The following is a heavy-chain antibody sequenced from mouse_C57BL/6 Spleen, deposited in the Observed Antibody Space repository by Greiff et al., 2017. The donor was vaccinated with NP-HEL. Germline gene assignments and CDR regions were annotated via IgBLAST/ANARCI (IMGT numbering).Heavy chain of an antibody. Sequence: VQLKESGPVLVKPGASVKMSCKASGYTFTDSYMNWVKQSHGKSLAWIGVINPYNGGTSYNQKFKGKATLTVDKSSSTAYMELNSLTSEYSAVNYFARSDGPYYFDYWGQGTTLTVSS. CDR1: GYTFTDSY. J-gene: IGHJ2*01. CDR2: INPYNGGT. V-gene: IGHV1-19*01. D-gene: IGHD2-3*01. CDR3: ARSDGPYYFDY.